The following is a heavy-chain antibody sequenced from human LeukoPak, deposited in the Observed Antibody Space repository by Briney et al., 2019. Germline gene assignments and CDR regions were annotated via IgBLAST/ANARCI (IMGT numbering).Heavy chain of an antibody. CDR1: GGSISSYY. D-gene: IGHD2-2*01. CDR3: ARVGQSPGYSTSWYIDY. Sequence: SETLSLTCTVSGGSISSYYWTWIRQPPGKGLEWIGDVYYSGNTRFNPSLKSRLFMSVDTSKREFSLKVKSVTAADTAVYYCARVGQSPGYSTSWYIDYWGQGTLVTVSS. CDR2: VYYSGNT. V-gene: IGHV4-59*01. J-gene: IGHJ4*02.